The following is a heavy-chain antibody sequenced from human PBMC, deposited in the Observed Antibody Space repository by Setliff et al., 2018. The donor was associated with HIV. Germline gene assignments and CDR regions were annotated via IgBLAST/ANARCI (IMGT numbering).Heavy chain of an antibody. CDR1: AHTFTGYY. CDR3: ATGRREGNWFDP. Sequence: GASVKVSCKASAHTFTGYYVHWVRQAPGQGLEWMGWINPNNGGTNYTQKFQGRFTMTRDPSSRSVYMELIRLRPDDTAVYYCATGRREGNWFDPWGQGTLVTVSS. CDR2: INPNNGGT. J-gene: IGHJ5*02. V-gene: IGHV1-2*02.